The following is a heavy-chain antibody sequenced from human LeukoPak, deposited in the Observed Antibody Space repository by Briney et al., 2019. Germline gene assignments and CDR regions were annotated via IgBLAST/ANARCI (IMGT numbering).Heavy chain of an antibody. J-gene: IGHJ4*02. V-gene: IGHV4-38-2*02. CDR3: ARQPAREYYFDY. CDR2: IYYSGST. D-gene: IGHD3-10*01. CDR1: GYSISSGYY. Sequence: PSETLSLTCTVSGYSISSGYYWGWIRQPPGKGLEWIGSIYYSGSTNYNPSLKSRVTISVDASKNQFSLKLSSVTAADTAVYYCARQPAREYYFDYWGQGTLVTVSS.